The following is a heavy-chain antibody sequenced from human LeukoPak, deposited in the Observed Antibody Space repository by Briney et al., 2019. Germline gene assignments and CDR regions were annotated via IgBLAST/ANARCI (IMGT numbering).Heavy chain of an antibody. J-gene: IGHJ4*02. CDR2: IFYTAST. CDR1: GGSFSGYY. V-gene: IGHV4-34*01. CDR3: ARGTAMGGNYFDY. Sequence: SETLSLTCAVSGGSFSGYYWSWIRQLPGKGLEWIGSIFYTASTYYNPSLKSRVTISVDTSKNQFSLKLSSVTAADTAVYYCARGTAMGGNYFDYWGQGTLVTVSS. D-gene: IGHD5-18*01.